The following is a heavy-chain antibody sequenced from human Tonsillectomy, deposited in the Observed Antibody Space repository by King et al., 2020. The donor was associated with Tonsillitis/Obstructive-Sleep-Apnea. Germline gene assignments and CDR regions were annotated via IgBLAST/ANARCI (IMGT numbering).Heavy chain of an antibody. Sequence: QLVQSGAELKKPGASVKVSCKASGYTFTRYGISWVRQAPGQGLEWMGWISVYNGNTNYAQNLQGRVTMTTDTPTSTAYMELRSLRSDDTAVYYCARVGGLVGPTPNYFDYWGQGTLVTVSS. D-gene: IGHD2-8*02. CDR3: ARVGGLVGPTPNYFDY. CDR1: GYTFTRYG. J-gene: IGHJ4*02. V-gene: IGHV1-18*01. CDR2: ISVYNGNT.